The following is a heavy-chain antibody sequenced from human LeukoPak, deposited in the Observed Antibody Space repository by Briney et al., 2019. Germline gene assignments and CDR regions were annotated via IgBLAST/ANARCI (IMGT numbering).Heavy chain of an antibody. V-gene: IGHV3-48*02. CDR1: GFTFSSYG. J-gene: IGHJ4*02. CDR3: ARVSAPGTSGWYFGY. Sequence: AGGSLRLSCAASGFTFSSYGMNWVRQAPGKGLEWVSYISTSSNRMDYADSVKGRFTMSRDNAKNLLYLQMNSLRDEDTAMYYCARVSAPGTSGWYFGYWGQGTLVTVSS. CDR2: ISTSSNRM. D-gene: IGHD6-19*01.